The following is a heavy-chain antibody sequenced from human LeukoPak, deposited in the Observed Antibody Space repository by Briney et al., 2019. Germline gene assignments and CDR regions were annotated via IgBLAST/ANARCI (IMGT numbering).Heavy chain of an antibody. CDR2: INPNTGAT. CDR1: GYTFTGYY. Sequence: ASVKVSCKPSGYTFTGYYLHWVRQAPGQGPEWMGWINPNTGATMYSQKFQGRVTMTRDTSVSTGYMELRSLTSDDSAVYYCARDRVGSGWPRPYYFEIWGQGTLVTVSP. D-gene: IGHD6-19*01. CDR3: ARDRVGSGWPRPYYFEI. V-gene: IGHV1-2*02. J-gene: IGHJ4*02.